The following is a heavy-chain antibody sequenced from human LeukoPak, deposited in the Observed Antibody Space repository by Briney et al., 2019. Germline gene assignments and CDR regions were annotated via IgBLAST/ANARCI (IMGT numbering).Heavy chain of an antibody. J-gene: IGHJ4*02. CDR3: VSHEWRGRFH. V-gene: IGHV3-53*01. CDR2: MYSGCRT. Sequence: TGGSLRLSCAASGFTVSSKYMSWVRQPPRKGLEWVSVMYSGCRTYYADSVQREFTLPRGNSKNKAYLQMNSLRAQHTAVYYCVSHEWRGRFHWGQGTVVTVST. D-gene: IGHD2-15*01. CDR1: GFTVSSKY.